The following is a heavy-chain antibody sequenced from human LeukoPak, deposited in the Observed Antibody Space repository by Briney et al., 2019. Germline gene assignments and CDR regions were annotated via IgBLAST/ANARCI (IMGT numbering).Heavy chain of an antibody. J-gene: IGHJ5*02. D-gene: IGHD2-15*01. Sequence: ASVKVSCKASGGTFSSYAISWVRQAPGQELEWMGGIIPIFGTANYAQKFQGRVTITADESTSTAYMELSSLRSEDTAVYYCATPRVGYCSGGSCYWFDPWGQGTLVTVSS. CDR1: GGTFSSYA. V-gene: IGHV1-69*13. CDR3: ATPRVGYCSGGSCYWFDP. CDR2: IIPIFGTA.